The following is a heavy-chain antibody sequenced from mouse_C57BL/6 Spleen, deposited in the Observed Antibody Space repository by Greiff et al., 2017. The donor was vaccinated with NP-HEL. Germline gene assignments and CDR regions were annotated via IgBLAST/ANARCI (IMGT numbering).Heavy chain of an antibody. CDR3: ARKGPTTVVATSYFDY. CDR1: GYTFTSYW. Sequence: QVQLKQPGAELVKPGASVKLSCKASGYTFTSYWMHWVKQRPGQGLEWIGMIHPNSGSTNYNEKFKSKATLTVDKSSSTAYMQLSSLTSEDSAVYYCARKGPTTVVATSYFDYWGQGTTLTVSS. V-gene: IGHV1-64*01. CDR2: IHPNSGST. J-gene: IGHJ2*01. D-gene: IGHD1-1*01.